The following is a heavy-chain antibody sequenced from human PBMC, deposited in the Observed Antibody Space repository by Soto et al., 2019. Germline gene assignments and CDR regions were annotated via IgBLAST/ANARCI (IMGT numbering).Heavy chain of an antibody. Sequence: PGESLKISCKGSGYSFTSYWIGWVRQMPGKGLEWMGIIYPGDSDTRYSPSFQGQVTISADKSISTAYLQWSSLKASDTAMYYCARLMVRGVTGNYGMDVWGQGTTVTVSS. D-gene: IGHD3-10*01. CDR2: IYPGDSDT. CDR3: ARLMVRGVTGNYGMDV. V-gene: IGHV5-51*01. J-gene: IGHJ6*02. CDR1: GYSFTSYW.